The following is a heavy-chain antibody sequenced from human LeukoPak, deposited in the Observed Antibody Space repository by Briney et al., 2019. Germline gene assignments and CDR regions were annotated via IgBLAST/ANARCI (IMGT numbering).Heavy chain of an antibody. Sequence: SETLSLTCTVCGGSISSYYWSWIRQPPGKGLEWIGYIYYSGSNNYNPSLKSRVTISVDTSKNQFSPKLSSVTAADTAVYYCARGRGKYYYDSSGYYAGCGQGTLVTVSS. CDR1: GGSISSYY. V-gene: IGHV4-59*01. D-gene: IGHD3-22*01. CDR3: ARGRGKYYYDSSGYYAG. CDR2: IYYSGSN. J-gene: IGHJ4*02.